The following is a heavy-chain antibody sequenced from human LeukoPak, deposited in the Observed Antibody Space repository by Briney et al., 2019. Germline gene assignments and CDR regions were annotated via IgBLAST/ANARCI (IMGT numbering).Heavy chain of an antibody. CDR1: GFTFSSYE. CDR3: AKGSAGSRPYYFDC. J-gene: IGHJ4*02. CDR2: ISSSGSTI. V-gene: IGHV3-48*03. D-gene: IGHD6-13*01. Sequence: GGSLRLSCAASGFTFSSYEMNWVRQAPGKGLEWVSYISSSGSTIYYADSVKGRFTISRDNAKNSLYLQMNSLRAEDTAVYHCAKGSAGSRPYYFDCWGQGTLVTVSS.